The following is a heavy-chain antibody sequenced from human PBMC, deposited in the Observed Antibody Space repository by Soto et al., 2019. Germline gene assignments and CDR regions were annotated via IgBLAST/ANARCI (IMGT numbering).Heavy chain of an antibody. CDR1: GFTFSNAW. CDR3: TTDKVDIVVVVAATPSDYYGMDV. Sequence: GGSLRLSCAASGFTFSNAWMNWVRQAPGKGLEWVGRIKSKTDGGTTDYAAPVKGRFTISRDDSKNTLYLQMNSLKTEDTAVYYCTTDKVDIVVVVAATPSDYYGMDVWGQGTTVTVSS. CDR2: IKSKTDGGTT. J-gene: IGHJ6*02. D-gene: IGHD2-15*01. V-gene: IGHV3-15*07.